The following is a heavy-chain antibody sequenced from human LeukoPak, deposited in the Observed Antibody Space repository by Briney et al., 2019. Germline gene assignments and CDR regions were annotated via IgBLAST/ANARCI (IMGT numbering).Heavy chain of an antibody. Sequence: GGSLRLSCAASGFTVSYNYMRWLRQAPGKRLEWVATIYRGGSTYYADSVKGRFTISRDNSKNTVYLQMNSPRDEDTAVYYCARGSYGSGNYYIGDAFDMWGQGTMVTVSS. CDR1: GFTVSYNY. V-gene: IGHV3-53*01. CDR3: ARGSYGSGNYYIGDAFDM. CDR2: IYRGGST. J-gene: IGHJ3*02. D-gene: IGHD3-10*01.